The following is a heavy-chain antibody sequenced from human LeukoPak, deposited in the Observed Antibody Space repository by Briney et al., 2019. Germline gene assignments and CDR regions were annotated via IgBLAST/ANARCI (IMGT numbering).Heavy chain of an antibody. V-gene: IGHV4-31*03. CDR1: GGSINSGGYY. CDR3: AGSGSYVTNWFDP. D-gene: IGHD1-26*01. J-gene: IGHJ5*02. Sequence: PPQTLSLTCTVSGGSINSGGYYWSWIRQHPGKGLEWIGYIYYSGSTYYNPSLKSRVTISVDTSKNQFSLKLSSVTAADTAVYYCAGSGSYVTNWFDPWGQGTLVTVSS. CDR2: IYYSGST.